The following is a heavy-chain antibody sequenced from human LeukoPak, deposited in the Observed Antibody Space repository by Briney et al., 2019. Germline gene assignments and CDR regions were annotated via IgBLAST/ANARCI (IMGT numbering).Heavy chain of an antibody. D-gene: IGHD1/OR15-1a*01. V-gene: IGHV3-30*02. J-gene: IGHJ4*02. Sequence: GGSLRLSCAVSGLIFTDYGMHWVRQAPGKGLEWVAFIRYDGSTKYYVDSVKGRFTISRDNSKNMLFLQMNSLRGEDTAVYYCAKEGTASKPSDLDYWGQGTLVTVSS. CDR2: IRYDGSTK. CDR3: AKEGTASKPSDLDY. CDR1: GLIFTDYG.